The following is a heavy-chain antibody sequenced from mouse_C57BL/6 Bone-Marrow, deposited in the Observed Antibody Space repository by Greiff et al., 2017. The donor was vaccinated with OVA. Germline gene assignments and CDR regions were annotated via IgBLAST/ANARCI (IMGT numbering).Heavy chain of an antibody. J-gene: IGHJ3*01. Sequence: VQLKQSGPELVKPGASVKISCKASGYSFTDYHMNWVKQSNGKSLEWIGDINPNYGTTSYNQKFKGKATLTVDQSSSNAFMPITSLTSEDSAVYYCARDYSNYDWFAYWGQGTLVTVSA. D-gene: IGHD2-5*01. CDR1: GYSFTDYH. V-gene: IGHV1-39*01. CDR2: INPNYGTT. CDR3: ARDYSNYDWFAY.